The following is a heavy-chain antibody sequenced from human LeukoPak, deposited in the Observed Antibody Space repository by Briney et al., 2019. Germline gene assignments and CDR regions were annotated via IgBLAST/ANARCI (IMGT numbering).Heavy chain of an antibody. CDR1: GYTLTDYY. CDR2: ISAYNGTT. V-gene: IGHV1-18*04. Sequence: ASVKVSCKASGYTLTDYYMHWVRQAPGQGLEWMGWISAYNGTTNYAQKLQGRVTMTTDTSTSTAYMELRSLRSDDAAEYYCARDAKGIAVAGIGYYYYGMDVWGQGTTVTVSS. D-gene: IGHD6-19*01. CDR3: ARDAKGIAVAGIGYYYYGMDV. J-gene: IGHJ6*02.